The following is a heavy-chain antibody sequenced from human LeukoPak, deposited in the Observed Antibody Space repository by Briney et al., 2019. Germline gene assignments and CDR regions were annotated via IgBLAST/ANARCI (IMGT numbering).Heavy chain of an antibody. V-gene: IGHV3-33*01. D-gene: IGHD6-13*01. CDR2: IWYDGSNK. CDR1: GFTFSSYG. J-gene: IGHJ4*02. Sequence: GGSLRLSCAASGFTFSSYGMHWVRQAPDKGLEWVAVIWYDGSNKYYADSVKGRFTISRDNSKNTLYLQMNSLRAEDTAVYYCARGRYSSSWYTDYWGQGTLVTVSS. CDR3: ARGRYSSSWYTDY.